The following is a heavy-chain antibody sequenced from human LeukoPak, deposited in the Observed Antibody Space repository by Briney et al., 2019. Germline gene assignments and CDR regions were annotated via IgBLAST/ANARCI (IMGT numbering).Heavy chain of an antibody. J-gene: IGHJ4*02. CDR2: IYYSGST. CDR1: GGSVSSGSYY. V-gene: IGHV4-61*01. Sequence: PSETLSLTCTVSGGSVSSGSYYWSWIRQPPGKGLAWIGYIYYSGSTNYNPSLKSRVTISVDTSKNQFSLKLSSVTAADTAVYYCASSRGIAAAGTRGAWGQGTLVTVSS. D-gene: IGHD6-13*01. CDR3: ASSRGIAAAGTRGA.